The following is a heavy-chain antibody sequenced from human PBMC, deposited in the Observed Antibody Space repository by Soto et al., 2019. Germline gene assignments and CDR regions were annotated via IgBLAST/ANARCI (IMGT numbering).Heavy chain of an antibody. Sequence: QAQLVQSGAEVKKPGASANISCKASGYTFTRYNIHWVRQAAGQGLEWMGIIDTRGGSADYTQRFQGRVTMTRDTSTGTVYMELSSLGSEDTAVYYCARDLPRDLVRGSFDIWGQGTMVTVSS. D-gene: IGHD3-10*01. V-gene: IGHV1-46*01. CDR1: GYTFTRYN. CDR3: ARDLPRDLVRGSFDI. J-gene: IGHJ3*02. CDR2: IDTRGGSA.